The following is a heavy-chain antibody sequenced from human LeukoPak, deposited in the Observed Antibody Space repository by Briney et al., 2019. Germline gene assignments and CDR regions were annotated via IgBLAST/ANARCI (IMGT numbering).Heavy chain of an antibody. CDR1: GFSLTSSAEG. J-gene: IGHJ4*02. Sequence: SGPTLMKPTQALTLTCTFSGFSLTSSAEGVGWVRQTPEMALEWLALIYWDDDKHLSPSLRNRLSITKDTARNQVVLTMTTMDPVDTATYYCAHGSSSCYFKSGAPPDHFDNWGQGILVTVSS. V-gene: IGHV2-5*02. CDR2: IYWDDDK. D-gene: IGHD4/OR15-4a*01. CDR3: AHGSSSCYFKSGAPPDHFDN.